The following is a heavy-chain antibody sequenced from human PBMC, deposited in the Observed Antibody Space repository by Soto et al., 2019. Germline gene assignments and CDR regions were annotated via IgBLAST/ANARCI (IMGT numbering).Heavy chain of an antibody. V-gene: IGHV4-34*01. J-gene: IGHJ3*02. Sequence: LSETLSLTCAVNGGSFSGYYWSLIRQPPGKGLEWIGEINHSGSTNYNPSLKSRVTVSVDTSKNQFSLKLSSVTAADTAVYYCARFKVMITFGGVIGRDAFDIWGQGTMVT. CDR3: ARFKVMITFGGVIGRDAFDI. CDR2: INHSGST. D-gene: IGHD3-16*02. CDR1: GGSFSGYY.